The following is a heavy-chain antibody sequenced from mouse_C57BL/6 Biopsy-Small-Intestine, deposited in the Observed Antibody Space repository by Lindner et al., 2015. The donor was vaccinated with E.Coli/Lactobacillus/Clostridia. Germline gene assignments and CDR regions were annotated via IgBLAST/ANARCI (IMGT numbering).Heavy chain of an antibody. V-gene: IGHV1-80*01. J-gene: IGHJ3*01. CDR1: GYAFSSYW. CDR3: ARDDGYSSFAY. Sequence: VQLQESGAELVKPGASVKISCRASGYAFSSYWMNRVKQRPGKGLEWIGQIYPGDGDTNYNGKFKGKATLTADKSSSTAYMQLSSLTSEDSAVYFCARDDGYSSFAYWGQGTLVTVSA. D-gene: IGHD2-3*01. CDR2: IYPGDGDT.